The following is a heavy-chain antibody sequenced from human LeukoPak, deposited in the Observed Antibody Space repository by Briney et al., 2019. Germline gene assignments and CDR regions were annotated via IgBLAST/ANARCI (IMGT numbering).Heavy chain of an antibody. CDR1: GFTFSSYA. Sequence: GGSLRLSCAASGFTFSSYAMNWVRQAPGKGLEWVSTISGSGDSTYYADSVKGRFTISRDNAKNSLYLQMSSLRAEDTAVYYCARDRSDILTGYYSQPFDYWGQGTLVTVSS. J-gene: IGHJ4*02. D-gene: IGHD3-9*01. V-gene: IGHV3-21*01. CDR3: ARDRSDILTGYYSQPFDY. CDR2: ISGSGDST.